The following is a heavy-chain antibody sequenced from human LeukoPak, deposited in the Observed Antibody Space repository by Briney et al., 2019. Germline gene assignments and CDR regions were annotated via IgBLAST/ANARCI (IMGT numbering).Heavy chain of an antibody. Sequence: ASVKVSCKASGGTFSSYAISWVRQAPGQGLEWMGGIIPIFGTANYAQKFQGRVTITTDESTSTAYMELSSLRSEDTAVYHCATSTYYCSSTSCYTVRWFDPWGQGTLVTVSS. J-gene: IGHJ5*02. CDR2: IIPIFGTA. D-gene: IGHD2-2*02. V-gene: IGHV1-69*05. CDR1: GGTFSSYA. CDR3: ATSTYYCSSTSCYTVRWFDP.